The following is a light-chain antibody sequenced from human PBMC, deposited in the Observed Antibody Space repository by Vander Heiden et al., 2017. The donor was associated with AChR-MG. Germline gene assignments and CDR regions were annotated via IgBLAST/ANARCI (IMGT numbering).Light chain of an antibody. CDR1: HLRNRN. Sequence: SYALTQPPSVSVSPGQTASITCSGDHLRNRNVCWYQQQPRHSPRLVIYQDIKRPGGVLARFSGYNSGNAATLTISATQARDEADYYCHAWYTSTRVFGGGTKLTVL. CDR2: QDI. J-gene: IGLJ2*01. V-gene: IGLV3-1*01. CDR3: HAWYTSTRV.